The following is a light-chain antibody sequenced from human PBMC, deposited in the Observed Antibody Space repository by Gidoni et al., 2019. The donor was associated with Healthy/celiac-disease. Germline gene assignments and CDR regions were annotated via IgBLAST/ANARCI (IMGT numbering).Light chain of an antibody. CDR1: QSVSSY. CDR3: QQRSNWPGT. J-gene: IGKJ4*01. Sequence: EIVLTQSPATLSLYPGERATISCRASQSVSSYLSWYQQKHGQAPMLRIYDASNRATGIPARFSGSGSGTDFDLTISSLEPEEFAVYYCQQRSNWPGTFGGGTKVEIK. CDR2: DAS. V-gene: IGKV3-11*01.